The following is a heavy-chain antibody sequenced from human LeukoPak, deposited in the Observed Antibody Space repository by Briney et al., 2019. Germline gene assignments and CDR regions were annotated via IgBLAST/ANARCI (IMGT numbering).Heavy chain of an antibody. D-gene: IGHD2-2*02. CDR2: ISSSSSYI. CDR1: GFTFSSYS. J-gene: IGHJ4*02. CDR3: ARVGYCSSTSCYTDY. Sequence: GGSQRLSCAASGFTFSSYSMNWVRQAPGKGLEWVSSISSSSSYIYYADSVKGRFTISRDNAKNSLYLQMNSLRAEDTAVYYCARVGYCSSTSCYTDYWGQGTLVTVSS. V-gene: IGHV3-21*01.